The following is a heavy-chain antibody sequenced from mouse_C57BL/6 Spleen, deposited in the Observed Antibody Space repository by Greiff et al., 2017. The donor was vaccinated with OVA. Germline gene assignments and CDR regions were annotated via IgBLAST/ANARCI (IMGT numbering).Heavy chain of an antibody. Sequence: VQLKQPGAELVRPGTSVKLSCKASGYTFTSYWMHWVKQRPGQGLEWIGVIDPSDSYTNYNQKFKGKATLTVDTSSSTAYMQLSSLTSEDSAVYYCARRSNYGGYAMDYWGQGTSVTVSS. CDR1: GYTFTSYW. CDR3: ARRSNYGGYAMDY. CDR2: IDPSDSYT. V-gene: IGHV1-59*01. D-gene: IGHD2-5*01. J-gene: IGHJ4*01.